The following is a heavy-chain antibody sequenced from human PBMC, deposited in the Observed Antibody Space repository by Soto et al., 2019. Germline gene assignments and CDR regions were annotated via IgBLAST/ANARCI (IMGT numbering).Heavy chain of an antibody. D-gene: IGHD2-15*01. CDR3: ARGIATGQLDP. Sequence: ASAEVSCQASGYTFPRYTMHSVLQAPGQRLEWMGCINPDNGNTKSSQKFQDRVIITRDTSASTAYMDLSSLRSEDTAVYYCARGIATGQLDPWGQGTLVTVSS. J-gene: IGHJ5*02. CDR1: GYTFPRYT. CDR2: INPDNGNT. V-gene: IGHV1-3*01.